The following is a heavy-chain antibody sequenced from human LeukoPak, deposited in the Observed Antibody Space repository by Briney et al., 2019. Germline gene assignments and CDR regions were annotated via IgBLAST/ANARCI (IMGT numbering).Heavy chain of an antibody. CDR3: ARERGIAPAFRWNWFDP. D-gene: IGHD6-13*01. CDR2: ISHDGDND. CDR1: GFIFNNYD. V-gene: IGHV3-30*03. Sequence: PGGSLRLSCAASGFIFNNYDIHWVRQAPGKGLEWVAVISHDGDNDYFVDSVKGRFSISRDNSKNTVYLQMNRLRAEDTAVYYCARERGIAPAFRWNWFDPWGQGTLVTVSS. J-gene: IGHJ5*02.